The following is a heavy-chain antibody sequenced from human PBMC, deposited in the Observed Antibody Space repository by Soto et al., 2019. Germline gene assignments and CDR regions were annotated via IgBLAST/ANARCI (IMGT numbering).Heavy chain of an antibody. CDR1: GGSISSCGYY. V-gene: IGHV4-31*03. CDR3: ARETPRQLPVFIQAGLYYYGMDV. D-gene: IGHD6-6*01. CDR2: IYYSGST. J-gene: IGHJ6*02. Sequence: SETLSLTCTVSGGSISSCGYYWSWIRQHPVKGLEWIGYIYYSGSTYYNPSLKSRVTISVHTSKNQFSLKLSSVTAADTAVYYCARETPRQLPVFIQAGLYYYGMDVWGQGTTVNVSS.